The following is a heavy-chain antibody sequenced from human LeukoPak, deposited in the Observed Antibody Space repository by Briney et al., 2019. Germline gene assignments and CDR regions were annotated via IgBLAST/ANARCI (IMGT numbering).Heavy chain of an antibody. CDR3: ASFVFGSPWFLH. Sequence: PGGSLRLSCAASGFSFSTYAMTWVRQAPGKGLEWVSAISGGGGGGATTYYADSVKGRLTISRDNSKNTLYLQMSSLRAEDTAIYYCASFVFGSPWFLHWGQGTLVTVSS. V-gene: IGHV3-23*01. CDR1: GFSFSTYA. J-gene: IGHJ1*01. CDR2: ISGGGGGGATT. D-gene: IGHD1-26*01.